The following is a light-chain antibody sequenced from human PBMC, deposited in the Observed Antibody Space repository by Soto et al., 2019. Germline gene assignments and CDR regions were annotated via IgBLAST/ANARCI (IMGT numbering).Light chain of an antibody. CDR1: QSVSIK. CDR3: QQYNNWPPIT. CDR2: DTS. V-gene: IGKV3-15*01. Sequence: EILMTQSPGTLSVSPGERATLSCMSSQSVSIKLAWYQQKPGQAPRLLIYDTSTRATGIPARFSGSGSGTEFTLTISSLQSEDFAVYYCQQYNNWPPITFGQGTRLEIK. J-gene: IGKJ5*01.